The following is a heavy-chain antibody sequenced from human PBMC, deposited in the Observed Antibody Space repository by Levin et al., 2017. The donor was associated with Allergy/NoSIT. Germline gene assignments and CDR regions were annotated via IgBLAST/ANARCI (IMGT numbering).Heavy chain of an antibody. CDR1: GFTFSDYY. D-gene: IGHD3-10*01. CDR3: ARDAIPGYGSGINWFDP. V-gene: IGHV3-11*01. J-gene: IGHJ5*02. CDR2: ISSSGSTI. Sequence: PSETLSLTCAASGFTFSDYYMSWIRQAPGKGLEWVSYISSSGSTIYYADSVKGRFTISRDNAKNSLYLQMNSLRAEDTAVYYCARDAIPGYGSGINWFDPWGQGTLVTVSS.